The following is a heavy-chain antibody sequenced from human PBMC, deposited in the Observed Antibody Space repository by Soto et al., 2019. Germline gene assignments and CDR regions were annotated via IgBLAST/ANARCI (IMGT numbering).Heavy chain of an antibody. D-gene: IGHD3-22*01. J-gene: IGHJ4*02. CDR3: ARARYDSSGYYYFDY. Sequence: SETLSLTCTDSGGSISGYYWSWIRQPPGKGLEWIGYIYYSGSSNYNPSLKSRVTIPLDTSKNQFSLRLRSVTAADTAVYYCARARYDSSGYYYFDYWGQGTLVTVSS. V-gene: IGHV4-59*01. CDR1: GGSISGYY. CDR2: IYYSGSS.